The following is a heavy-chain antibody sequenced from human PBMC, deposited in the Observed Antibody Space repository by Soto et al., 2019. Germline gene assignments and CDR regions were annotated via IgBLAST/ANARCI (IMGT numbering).Heavy chain of an antibody. CDR1: GFTFSSYA. Sequence: HPGGSLRLSCAASGFTFSSYAMSWVRQAPGKGLEWVSAISGSGGSTYYADSVKGRFTISRDNSKNTLYLQMNSLRAEDTAVYYCAKAGYSGSYYGNWFDPWGQGTLVTVSS. CDR2: ISGSGGST. V-gene: IGHV3-23*01. D-gene: IGHD1-26*01. J-gene: IGHJ5*02. CDR3: AKAGYSGSYYGNWFDP.